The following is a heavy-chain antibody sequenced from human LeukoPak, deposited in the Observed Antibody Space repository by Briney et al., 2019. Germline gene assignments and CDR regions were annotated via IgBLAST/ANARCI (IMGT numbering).Heavy chain of an antibody. Sequence: GGSLRLSCAASGFTFSSHWMSWVRQAPGKGLEWAANINHAGSENYYVDSVKGRFTISRDNAKNSLYLQMNSLRGDDTAVYYCARHKAISGVVIMGSFDCWGQGTLVTVSS. CDR3: ARHKAISGVVIMGSFDC. V-gene: IGHV3-7*01. CDR1: GFTFSSHW. D-gene: IGHD3-3*01. J-gene: IGHJ4*02. CDR2: INHAGSEN.